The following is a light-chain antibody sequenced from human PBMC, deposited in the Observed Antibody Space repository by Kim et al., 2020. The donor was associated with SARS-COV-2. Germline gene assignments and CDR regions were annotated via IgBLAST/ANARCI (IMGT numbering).Light chain of an antibody. CDR2: AAS. V-gene: IGKV1-27*01. CDR3: QKYDSVPWT. CDR1: QDIRNH. Sequence: TSVGDRVTITCRASQDIRNHLAWYQQRPGKVPKLLIYAASALHSGVPSRFGGSGSGTDFTLTITSLQPEDVATYYCQKYDSVPWTFGPGTRVDIK. J-gene: IGKJ1*01.